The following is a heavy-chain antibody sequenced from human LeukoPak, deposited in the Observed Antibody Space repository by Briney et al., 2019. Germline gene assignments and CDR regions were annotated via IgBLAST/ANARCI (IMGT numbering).Heavy chain of an antibody. J-gene: IGHJ5*02. CDR3: ARIAGYFDWLEATP. CDR2: ISSSGSTI. CDR1: GFTFSSYE. V-gene: IGHV3-48*03. D-gene: IGHD3-9*01. Sequence: GGSLRLSCAASGFTFSSYEMNWVRQAPGKGLEWVSYISSSGSTIYYADSVKGRFTISRDNAKNSLYLQMNSLRAEDTAVYYCARIAGYFDWLEATPWGQGTLVTVSS.